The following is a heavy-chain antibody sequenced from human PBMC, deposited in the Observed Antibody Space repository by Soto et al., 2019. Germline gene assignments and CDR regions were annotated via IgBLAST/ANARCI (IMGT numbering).Heavy chain of an antibody. CDR2: IWYDGSNK. CDR1: GFTFSSYG. CDR3: ARQLDTAMVLYGMDV. J-gene: IGHJ6*02. D-gene: IGHD5-18*01. Sequence: PGGSLRLSCAASGFTFSSYGMHWVRQAPGKGLEWVAVIWYDGSNKYYADSVKGRFTISRDNSKNTLYPQMKSLRAENTAVYYCARQLDTAMVLYGMDVWGQGTTVTVSS. V-gene: IGHV3-33*01.